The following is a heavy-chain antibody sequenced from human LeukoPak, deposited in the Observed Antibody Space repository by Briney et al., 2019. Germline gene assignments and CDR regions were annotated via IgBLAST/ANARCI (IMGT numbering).Heavy chain of an antibody. CDR1: GGSFSGYY. Sequence: KPSETLSLTCAVYGGSFSGYYWSWIRQPPGKGLEWIGEINHSGSTNYNPSLKSRVTISVDTSKNQFSLKLSSVTAADTAVYYCARIGVRGANYYYYYMDVWGKGTTVTISS. CDR2: INHSGST. CDR3: ARIGVRGANYYYYYMDV. D-gene: IGHD3-10*01. J-gene: IGHJ6*03. V-gene: IGHV4-34*01.